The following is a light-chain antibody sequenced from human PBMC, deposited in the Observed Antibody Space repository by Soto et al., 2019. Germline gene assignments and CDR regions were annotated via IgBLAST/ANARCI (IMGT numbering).Light chain of an antibody. CDR3: QQYNSYSAIT. J-gene: IGKJ4*01. Sequence: DIQMTQSPSTLSASVGDRVTITCRASQSISPWLAWYQQKPGKAPKLLIYDASTLESGVPSRFSGSGSGTEFTLTISSLQSDDFATYCCQQYNSYSAITFGGGTRVE. V-gene: IGKV1-5*01. CDR2: DAS. CDR1: QSISPW.